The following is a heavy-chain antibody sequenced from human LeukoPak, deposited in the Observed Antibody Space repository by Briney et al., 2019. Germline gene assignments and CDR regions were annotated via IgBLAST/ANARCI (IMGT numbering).Heavy chain of an antibody. J-gene: IGHJ4*02. CDR3: ARDLRFGETNTLN. V-gene: IGHV3-21*01. D-gene: IGHD3-10*01. CDR2: ISSSSSYI. Sequence: GGSLRLSCAASGFTFSSYNMNWVRQAPGKGLEWVSSISSSSSYIYYADSVKGRFTISRDNAKNSLYLQMNSLRAEDTAVYYCARDLRFGETNTLNWGQGTLVTVSS. CDR1: GFTFSSYN.